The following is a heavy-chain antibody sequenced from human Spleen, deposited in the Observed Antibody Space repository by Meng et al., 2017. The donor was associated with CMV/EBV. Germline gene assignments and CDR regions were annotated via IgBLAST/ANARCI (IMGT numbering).Heavy chain of an antibody. CDR1: GFNFDAYG. V-gene: IGHV3-20*04. Sequence: ETLSLTCAASGFNFDAYGMTWVRQVPGKGLEWVSGINWNGVSSGYADSVKGRFTISRDNGKNSLFLQMNSLRAEDTAFYYCARVRGTEGTYYDFWSGSGIADYWGQGTLVTVSS. CDR2: INWNGVSS. CDR3: ARVRGTEGTYYDFWSGSGIADY. D-gene: IGHD3-3*01. J-gene: IGHJ4*02.